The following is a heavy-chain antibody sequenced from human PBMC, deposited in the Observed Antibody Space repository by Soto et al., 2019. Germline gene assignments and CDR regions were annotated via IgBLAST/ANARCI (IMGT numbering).Heavy chain of an antibody. Sequence: QVHLVQSGGEVKKPGASVKVSCRASGYTFTAFGIGWVRQAPGQGLEYMGWITVSNGIPNYAQKFQDRLTLTVDTSTTTAYMELRSLTSDDTAVYYCTRWLQLRPLDYWGQGTLVTVSS. CDR1: GYTFTAFG. D-gene: IGHD1-1*01. V-gene: IGHV1-18*01. J-gene: IGHJ4*02. CDR2: ITVSNGIP. CDR3: TRWLQLRPLDY.